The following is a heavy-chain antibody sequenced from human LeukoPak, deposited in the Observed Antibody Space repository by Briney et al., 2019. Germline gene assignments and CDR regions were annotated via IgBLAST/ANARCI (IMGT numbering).Heavy chain of an antibody. CDR3: ARSPAEVEPLTDY. CDR1: GFTFSSYW. V-gene: IGHV3-7*01. D-gene: IGHD1-14*01. J-gene: IGHJ4*02. CDR2: MNIDGSEK. Sequence: GGPLRLSCAASGFTFSSYWMGWVRQAPGKRLEWVANMNIDGSEKYYADSAKGRFTISRDNARNSVYLQMNSLRVEDTAVYYCARSPAEVEPLTDYWGQGTLVTVSS.